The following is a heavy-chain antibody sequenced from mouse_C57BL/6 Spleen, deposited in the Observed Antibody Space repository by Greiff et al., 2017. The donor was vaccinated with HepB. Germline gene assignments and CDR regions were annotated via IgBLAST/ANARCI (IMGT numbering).Heavy chain of an antibody. V-gene: IGHV1-82*01. CDR3: ARGKLTAFAY. CDR1: GYAFSSSW. CDR2: IYPGDGDN. Sequence: VQLVESGPELVKPGASVKISCKASGYAFSSSWMNWVKQRPGKGLEWIGRIYPGDGDNNYNGKFKGKATLTADKSSSTAYMQLSSLTSEESAVYFCARGKLTAFAYWGQGTLVTVSA. J-gene: IGHJ3*01. D-gene: IGHD4-1*01.